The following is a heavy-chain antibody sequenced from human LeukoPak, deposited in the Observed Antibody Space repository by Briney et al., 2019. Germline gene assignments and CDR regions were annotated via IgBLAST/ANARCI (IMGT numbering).Heavy chain of an antibody. D-gene: IGHD3-22*01. Sequence: KISCKASGGTFSSYAISWVRQAPGQGLEWMGGIIPIFGTANYAQKFQGRVTITADKSTSTAYMELSSLRSEDTAVYYCATETYYYDSSGYHYFDYWGQGTLVTVSS. V-gene: IGHV1-69*06. J-gene: IGHJ4*02. CDR1: GGTFSSYA. CDR2: IIPIFGTA. CDR3: ATETYYYDSSGYHYFDY.